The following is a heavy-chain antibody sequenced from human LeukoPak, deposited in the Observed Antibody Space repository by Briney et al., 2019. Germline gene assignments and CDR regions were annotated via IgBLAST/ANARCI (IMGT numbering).Heavy chain of an antibody. CDR2: ISSSGSTI. Sequence: PGGSLRLSCAASGFTFSSYEMNWVRQAPGKGLEWVSYISSSGSTIYYADSVKGRFTISRDNAKNSLYLQMNSLRAEDTAVYYCAMRNIVATRGSAFDIWGQGTMVTVSS. CDR3: AMRNIVATRGSAFDI. D-gene: IGHD5-12*01. V-gene: IGHV3-48*03. J-gene: IGHJ3*02. CDR1: GFTFSSYE.